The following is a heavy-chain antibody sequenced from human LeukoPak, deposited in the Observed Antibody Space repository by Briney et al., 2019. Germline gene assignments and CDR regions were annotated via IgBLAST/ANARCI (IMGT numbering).Heavy chain of an antibody. CDR1: GFTFSNYA. Sequence: GGSLRLSCTASGFTFSNYAMSWVRQAPGKGLEWVSAISGSGGGTYYADTVRGRFTVSRNNSKNTLYLQMNSLRAEDTAVYYCARDRYSMSSAFDYWGQGTLVTVSS. V-gene: IGHV3-23*01. D-gene: IGHD6-6*01. CDR2: ISGSGGGT. J-gene: IGHJ4*02. CDR3: ARDRYSMSSAFDY.